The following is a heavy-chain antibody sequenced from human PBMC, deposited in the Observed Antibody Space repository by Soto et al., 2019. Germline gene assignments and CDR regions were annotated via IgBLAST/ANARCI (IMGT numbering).Heavy chain of an antibody. J-gene: IGHJ4*02. D-gene: IGHD3-10*01. V-gene: IGHV3-23*01. CDR2: ISGSGGST. CDR1: GFTFSSYA. CDR3: ATLFGSGSYNGY. Sequence: GGSRLSCAASGFTFSSYAMSWVRQPPGKGLEWVSAISGSGGSTYYADSVKDRFTIARDNSKNTLYLQMNSLRAEDTAVYYCATLFGSGSYNGYWGQGTLVTVSS.